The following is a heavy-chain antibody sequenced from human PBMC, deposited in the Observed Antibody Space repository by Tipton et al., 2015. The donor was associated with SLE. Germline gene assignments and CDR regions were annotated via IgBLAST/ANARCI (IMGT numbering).Heavy chain of an antibody. CDR2: IYYSGST. D-gene: IGHD3-9*01. CDR1: GGSISSSSYC. CDR3: ARGRRPTIRYFDGPKGAFFDS. V-gene: IGHV4-39*07. J-gene: IGHJ4*02. Sequence: TLSLTCTVSGGSISSSSYCWGWIRQPPGKGLEWIGSIYYSGSTYYNPSLKSRVTISVDTSKNQFSLKLSSVTAADTALYYCARGRRPTIRYFDGPKGAFFDSWGQGNLVTVSS.